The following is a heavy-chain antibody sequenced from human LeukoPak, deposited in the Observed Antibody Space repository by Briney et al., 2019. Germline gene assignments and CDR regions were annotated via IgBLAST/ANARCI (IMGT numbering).Heavy chain of an antibody. Sequence: GGSLRLSCAASGFTVSSNYMSWVRQAPGKGLEWVSVIYSGGSTYYADSVKGRFTISRDNSKNTLHLQMNSLRAEDTAVYYCARGSPMLRGRPFDYWGQGTLVTVSS. J-gene: IGHJ4*02. D-gene: IGHD3-10*01. CDR3: ARGSPMLRGRPFDY. CDR1: GFTVSSNY. V-gene: IGHV3-53*01. CDR2: IYSGGST.